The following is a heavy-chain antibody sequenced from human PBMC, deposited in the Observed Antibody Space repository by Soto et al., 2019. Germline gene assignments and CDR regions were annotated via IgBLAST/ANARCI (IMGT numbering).Heavy chain of an antibody. J-gene: IGHJ4*02. V-gene: IGHV1-2*04. CDR2: INPNSGGT. Sequence: QVQLVQSGAEVKKPGSSVKVSCKASGYTFNGYYMHWVRQAPGQGLEWMGWINPNSGGTNYAQKFQGWVTMTRDTSISTAYMELSRLRSDDTAVYYCARGWNDGYELGGFDYWGQGTLVTVSS. D-gene: IGHD5-12*01. CDR1: GYTFNGYY. CDR3: ARGWNDGYELGGFDY.